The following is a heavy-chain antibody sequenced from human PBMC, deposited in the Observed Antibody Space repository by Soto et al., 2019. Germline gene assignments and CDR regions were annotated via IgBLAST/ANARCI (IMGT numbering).Heavy chain of an antibody. CDR3: AKDIAARPGGYYGMDV. D-gene: IGHD6-6*01. J-gene: IGHJ6*02. Sequence: VQLVESGGGLVQPGRSLRLSCAASGFTFDDYAMHWVRQAPGKGLEWVSGISWNSGSIGYADSVKGRFTISRDNAKNSLYLQMNSLRAEDTALYYCAKDIAARPGGYYGMDVWGQGTTVTVSS. V-gene: IGHV3-9*01. CDR2: ISWNSGSI. CDR1: GFTFDDYA.